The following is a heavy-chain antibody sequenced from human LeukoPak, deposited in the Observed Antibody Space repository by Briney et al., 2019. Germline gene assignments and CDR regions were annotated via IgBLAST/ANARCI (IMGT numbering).Heavy chain of an antibody. CDR1: GFTFSSYD. V-gene: IGHV3-64D*06. D-gene: IGHD2-15*01. CDR2: ISSNGGST. Sequence: GGSLTLSCSASGFTFSSYDMHWVRQAPGKGLEYVSAISSNGGSTYYADSVKGRFTISRDNSKNTLYLQMSSLRAEDTAVYYCVKGQGGYCSGGSCYWFDRWGQGTLVTVSS. J-gene: IGHJ5*02. CDR3: VKGQGGYCSGGSCYWFDR.